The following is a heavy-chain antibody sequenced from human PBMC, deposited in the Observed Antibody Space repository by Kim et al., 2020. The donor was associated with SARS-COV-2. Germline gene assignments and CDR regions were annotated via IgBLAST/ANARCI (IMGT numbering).Heavy chain of an antibody. Sequence: GGSLRLSCAASGFTFSSYSMNWVRQAPGKGLEWVSSISSSSSSYIYYADSVKGRFTISRDNAKNSLYLQMNSLRAEDTAVYYCARESGYGDYAGDYWGQGTLVTVSS. CDR2: ISSSSSSYI. D-gene: IGHD4-17*01. CDR1: GFTFSSYS. J-gene: IGHJ4*02. V-gene: IGHV3-21*01. CDR3: ARESGYGDYAGDY.